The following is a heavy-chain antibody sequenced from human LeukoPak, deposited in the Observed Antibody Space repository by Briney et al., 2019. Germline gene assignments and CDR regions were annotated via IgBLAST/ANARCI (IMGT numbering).Heavy chain of an antibody. V-gene: IGHV1-18*01. CDR1: GYTFTSHG. CDR2: ISTYNGNT. CDR3: ARSSRRNSLRVFGVATKDQYYFDS. J-gene: IGHJ4*02. D-gene: IGHD3-3*01. Sequence: ASVKVSCKASGYTFTSHGISWVRQAPGQGLEWMGWISTYNGNTNYAQKLQGRVSMTTDTSTSTAYMDLRSLRSDDTAVYYCARSSRRNSLRVFGVATKDQYYFDSWGQGTLVTVSS.